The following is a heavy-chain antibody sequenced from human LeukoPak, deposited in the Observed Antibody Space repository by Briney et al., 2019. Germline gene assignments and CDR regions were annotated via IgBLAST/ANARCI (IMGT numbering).Heavy chain of an antibody. V-gene: IGHV4-59*01. CDR1: RGSITSFY. CDR3: ARGGNHQAAAGRLDY. Sequence: SETLFLTCTVSRGSITSFYWSWIRQSPKEGLEWIGYIFYTGSTEYNPSLKSRATISVDTSKYQFSLKLSSVTAADTAVYFCARGGNHQAAAGRLDYWGQGTLVTVSS. D-gene: IGHD6-13*01. CDR2: IFYTGST. J-gene: IGHJ4*02.